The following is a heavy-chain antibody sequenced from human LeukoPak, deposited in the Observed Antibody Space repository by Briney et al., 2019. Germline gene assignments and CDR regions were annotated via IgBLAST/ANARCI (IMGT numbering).Heavy chain of an antibody. D-gene: IGHD6-6*01. V-gene: IGHV4-4*09. Sequence: SETLSLTCTVSGGSITSYYWSWIRQPPGKGLEWIGYIYTSGSTKYNPSLKNRVTMSVDTSKNQFSLKLNSMTAADTAVYYCARLNDYSSSFDPWGQGTLVTVSS. CDR1: GGSITSYY. CDR2: IYTSGST. J-gene: IGHJ5*02. CDR3: ARLNDYSSSFDP.